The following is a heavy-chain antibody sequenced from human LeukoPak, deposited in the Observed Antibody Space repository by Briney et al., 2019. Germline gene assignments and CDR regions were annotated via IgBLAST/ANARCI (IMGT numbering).Heavy chain of an antibody. CDR3: ARDDGSNYANWFDP. D-gene: IGHD3-16*01. Sequence: GASVKVSCKASGYTFTGYYMHWVRQAPGQGLEWMGWINPKSGGTKYAQQFQGRVTMTRDTSISTAYMELSRLRSDDTAVFYCARDDGSNYANWFDPWGQGTLVTVSA. CDR1: GYTFTGYY. V-gene: IGHV1-2*02. CDR2: INPKSGGT. J-gene: IGHJ5*02.